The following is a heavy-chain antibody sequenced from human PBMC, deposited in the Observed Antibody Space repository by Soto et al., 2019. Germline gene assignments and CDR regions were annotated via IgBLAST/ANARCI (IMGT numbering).Heavy chain of an antibody. D-gene: IGHD5-12*01. J-gene: IGHJ4*02. V-gene: IGHV4-34*01. Sequence: PSETLSLTCAVYGGSFSGYYWSWIRQPPGKGLEWIGEINHSGSTNYNPSLKSRVTISVDTSKNQFSLNLSSVTAADMAVYYCARHLDIVATTPGFDYWGQGTLVTVSS. CDR2: INHSGST. CDR3: ARHLDIVATTPGFDY. CDR1: GGSFSGYY.